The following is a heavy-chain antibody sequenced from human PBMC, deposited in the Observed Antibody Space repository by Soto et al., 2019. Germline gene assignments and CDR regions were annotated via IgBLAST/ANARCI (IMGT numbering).Heavy chain of an antibody. J-gene: IGHJ6*03. CDR2: IYYSGST. CDR3: ARDLLAAAGYDYCYYYMDV. CDR1: GGSISSYY. D-gene: IGHD6-13*01. V-gene: IGHV4-59*01. Sequence: SETLSLTCTVSGGSISSYYWSWIRQPPGKGLEWIGYIYYSGSTNYNPSLKSRVTISVDTSKNQFSLKLSSVTAADTAVYYCARDLLAAAGYDYCYYYMDVWGKGTTVTVSS.